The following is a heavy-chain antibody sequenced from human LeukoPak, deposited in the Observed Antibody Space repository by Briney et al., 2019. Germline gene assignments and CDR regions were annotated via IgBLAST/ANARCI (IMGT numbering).Heavy chain of an antibody. CDR2: IYHSGST. J-gene: IGHJ4*02. CDR3: ARVGYGDYGGLDY. D-gene: IGHD4-17*01. V-gene: IGHV4-4*02. Sequence: SETLSLTCAVSSDSISSSNWWSWVRQPPGKGLEWFGEIYHSGSTNYNPSLKSRVTISVDKSKNQFSLKLSSVTAADTAVYYCARVGYGDYGGLDYWGQGTLVTVSS. CDR1: SDSISSSNW.